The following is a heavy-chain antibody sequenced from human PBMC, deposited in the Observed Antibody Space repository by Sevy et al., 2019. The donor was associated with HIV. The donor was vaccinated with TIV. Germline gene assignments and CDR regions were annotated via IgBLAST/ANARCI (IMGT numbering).Heavy chain of an antibody. CDR3: ARDGGSTDRGMDV. J-gene: IGHJ6*02. CDR2: ISSTGNYI. D-gene: IGHD3-16*01. V-gene: IGHV3-21*01. CDR1: GFTFSSYS. Sequence: GGSLRLSCAASGFTFSSYSMNWVRQAPWKGLEWVSSISSTGNYIYYGDSVKGRYTISRDNAKNSLHLQMNSLRAEDTAVYYWARDGGSTDRGMDVWGQGTTVTVSS.